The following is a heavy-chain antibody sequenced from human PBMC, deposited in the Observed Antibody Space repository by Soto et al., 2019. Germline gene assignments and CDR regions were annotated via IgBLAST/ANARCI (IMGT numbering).Heavy chain of an antibody. CDR1: GYSFPSHW. J-gene: IGHJ4*02. D-gene: IGHD1-26*01. CDR2: IYPSDSDT. Sequence: EVQLVQSGAEAKKSGESLRISCKGSGYSFPSHWIGWVRQMPGKGLEWMGIIYPSDSDTRYSPSFQGQVTISADKSIGTAYLQWRSLKASDTAIYYCARRNSGSSLFDYWGQGTLVTVSS. V-gene: IGHV5-51*01. CDR3: ARRNSGSSLFDY.